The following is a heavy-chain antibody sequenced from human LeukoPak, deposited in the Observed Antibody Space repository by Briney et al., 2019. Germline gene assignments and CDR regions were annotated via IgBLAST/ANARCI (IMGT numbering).Heavy chain of an antibody. CDR2: INDNGLNT. CDR3: TKGDGGWYPIDY. Sequence: GGSLRLSCVASGFTFTNYGTSWVRQAPGKGLEWVSTINDNGLNTHYADSVKGRFTISRDDSKNTLHLQMNSLRADDTALYYCTKGDGGWYPIDYWGQGVLVIVSS. D-gene: IGHD6-19*01. V-gene: IGHV3-23*01. J-gene: IGHJ4*02. CDR1: GFTFTNYG.